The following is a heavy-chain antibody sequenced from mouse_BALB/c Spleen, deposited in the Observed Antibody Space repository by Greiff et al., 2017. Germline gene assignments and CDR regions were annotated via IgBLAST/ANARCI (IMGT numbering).Heavy chain of an antibody. D-gene: IGHD1-1*01. CDR3: ARGGIYYGSSYGYFDV. CDR2: INPDSSTI. CDR1: GFDFSRYW. V-gene: IGHV4-1*02. J-gene: IGHJ1*01. Sequence: EVKLQESGGGLVQPGGSLKLSCAASGFDFSRYWMSWVRQAPGKGLEWIGEINPDSSTINYTPSLKDKFIISRDNAKNTLYLQMSKVRSEDTALYYCARGGIYYGSSYGYFDVWGAGTTVTVSS.